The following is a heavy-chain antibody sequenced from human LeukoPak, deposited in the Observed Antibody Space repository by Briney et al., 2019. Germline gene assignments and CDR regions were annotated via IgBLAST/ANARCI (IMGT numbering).Heavy chain of an antibody. CDR1: GYTFTSYG. J-gene: IGHJ3*02. CDR2: ISAYNGNT. CDR3: ARDRHDYDILTGYYNLDAFDI. V-gene: IGHV1-18*04. D-gene: IGHD3-9*01. Sequence: ASVQVSCKASGYTFTSYGISWVRQAPGQGLAWMGWISAYNGNTNYAQKLQGRATMTTDTSTSTAYMELRSLRSDDTPVYYCARDRHDYDILTGYYNLDAFDIWGQGTMVTVSS.